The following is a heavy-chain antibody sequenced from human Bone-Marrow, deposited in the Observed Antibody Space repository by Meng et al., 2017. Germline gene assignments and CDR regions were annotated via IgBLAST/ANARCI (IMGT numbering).Heavy chain of an antibody. V-gene: IGHV4-4*02. CDR2: IFHTGNT. J-gene: IGHJ4*02. Sequence: QVQLQESGLGLVKPSGTLSLTCAVSGGSIISINWWTWVRQPPGKGLEWIGEIFHTGNTNFHPSLKSRVTISVDKSKNQFSLKLNSVTAADTAVYYCARVDWSGGNPIDSWGQGTLVTVSS. CDR3: ARVDWSGGNPIDS. CDR1: GGSIISINW. D-gene: IGHD3-10*01.